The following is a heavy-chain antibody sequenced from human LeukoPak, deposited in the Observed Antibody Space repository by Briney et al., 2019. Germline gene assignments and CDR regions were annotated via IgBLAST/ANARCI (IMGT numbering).Heavy chain of an antibody. CDR2: INTAGDT. CDR1: GFTFSTYD. Sequence: GGSLRLSCAASGFTFSTYDMHWVRQVTGKGLEWVSVINTAGDTYYAASVKGRFTISRENAMNSLYLQMNSLRAGDTAVYYCTRGVEGGLGPWGQGTLVTVSS. J-gene: IGHJ5*02. D-gene: IGHD3-3*01. V-gene: IGHV3-13*01. CDR3: TRGVEGGLGP.